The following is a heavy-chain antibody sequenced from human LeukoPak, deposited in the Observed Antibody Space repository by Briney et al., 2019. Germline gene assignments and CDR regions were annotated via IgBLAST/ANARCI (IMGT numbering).Heavy chain of an antibody. V-gene: IGHV3-23*01. Sequence: PGGSLRLSCEASGFTFNNYAMSWVRQAPGKGLEWVSAMSGVGGTTYYAASVRGRFTISRDNSKNILSLQMSSLRVEDTAIYYCAKGSQWLLRGGAYFDSWGQGTPVSVSS. CDR1: GFTFNNYA. D-gene: IGHD2-15*01. CDR3: AKGSQWLLRGGAYFDS. CDR2: MSGVGGTT. J-gene: IGHJ4*02.